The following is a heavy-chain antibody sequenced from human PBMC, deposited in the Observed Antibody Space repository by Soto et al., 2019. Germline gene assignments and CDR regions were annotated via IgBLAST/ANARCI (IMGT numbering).Heavy chain of an antibody. J-gene: IGHJ4*02. V-gene: IGHV1-69*06. CDR3: ARAYHDSSYFDY. CDR1: GHTSIGYY. D-gene: IGHD3-22*01. CDR2: IIPIFGTA. Sequence: SVKVSCKASGHTSIGYYMHWVRQAPGQGLEWMGGIIPIFGTANYAQKFQGRVTITADKSTSTAYMELSSLRSEDTAVYYCARAYHDSSYFDYWGQGTLVTVSS.